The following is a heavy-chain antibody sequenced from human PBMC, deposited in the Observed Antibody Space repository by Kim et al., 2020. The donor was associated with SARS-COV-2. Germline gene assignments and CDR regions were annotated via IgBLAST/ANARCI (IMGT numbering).Heavy chain of an antibody. CDR1: GGGFRTYV. CDR2: IIPLIGTA. V-gene: IGHV1-69*13. J-gene: IGHJ6*02. Sequence: SVKVSCKVSGGGFRTYVISWVRQAPGQGLEWMGGIIPLIGTAGYAQKFQGRVTITADESTTTTFMEVSSLRSEDTATYYCARGGDALNYQNGVDVWGQG. CDR3: ARGGDALNYQNGVDV. D-gene: IGHD1-7*01.